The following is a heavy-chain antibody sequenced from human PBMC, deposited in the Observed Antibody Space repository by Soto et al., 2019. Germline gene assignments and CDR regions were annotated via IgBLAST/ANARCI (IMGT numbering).Heavy chain of an antibody. J-gene: IGHJ6*03. CDR3: ASGKSQMSKDRMGFYYYMDV. Sequence: QVQLVQSGADVKKPGSSVKISCTASGAAFSNYTFTWVRRAPGQGLEWVGRVIPLLDASNYAEKFQDRVTISADRSTSTVYMELSGLRSEDSAIYYCASGKSQMSKDRMGFYYYMDVWGKGTTVTVSS. CDR2: VIPLLDAS. V-gene: IGHV1-69*08. D-gene: IGHD1-1*01. CDR1: GAAFSNYT.